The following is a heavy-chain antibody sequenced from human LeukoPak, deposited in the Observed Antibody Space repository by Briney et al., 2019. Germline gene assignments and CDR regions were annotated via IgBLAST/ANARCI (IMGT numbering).Heavy chain of an antibody. V-gene: IGHV4-39*01. CDR2: IYYSGST. CDR3: ARRKIYYGMDV. CDR1: GGSISSSSYY. Sequence: SETLSLTCTVSGGSISSSSYYWGWIRQSPGKGLEWIGSIYYSGSTYYNPSLKSRVTISVDTSKNQFSLKLSSVTAADTAVYYCARRKIYYGMDVWGQGTTVTVSS. J-gene: IGHJ6*02.